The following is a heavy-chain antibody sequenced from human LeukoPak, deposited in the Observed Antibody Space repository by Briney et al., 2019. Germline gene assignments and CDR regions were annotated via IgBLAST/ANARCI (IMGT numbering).Heavy chain of an antibody. J-gene: IGHJ4*02. V-gene: IGHV3-21*06. CDR2: ISSSSSYI. D-gene: IGHD6-13*01. CDR3: ARYSDTGYSSSWYSTPFDY. Sequence: GGSLRLSCAASGFTFRSYSMKWVRQAPGKGLEWVSSISSSSSYIYYADSVKGRFTISRDNAKNLLCLQMNSLRAEDTAVYYCARYSDTGYSSSWYSTPFDYWGQGTLVTVSS. CDR1: GFTFRSYS.